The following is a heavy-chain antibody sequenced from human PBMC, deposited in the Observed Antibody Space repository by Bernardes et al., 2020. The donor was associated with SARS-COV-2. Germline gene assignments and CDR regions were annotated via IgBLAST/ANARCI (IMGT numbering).Heavy chain of an antibody. CDR3: AKDRDCGSTSCYTGGNWFDP. J-gene: IGHJ5*02. CDR2: ISAGGGST. Sequence: GGSLRLSCAASGFLFDTFALHWVRQAPGKGLEWVAGISAGGGSTYYADSVKGRFTISRDNSKNTLYLQMNSLRAEDTAVYYCAKDRDCGSTSCYTGGNWFDPWGQGTLVTVSS. CDR1: GFLFDTFA. V-gene: IGHV3-23*01. D-gene: IGHD2-2*02.